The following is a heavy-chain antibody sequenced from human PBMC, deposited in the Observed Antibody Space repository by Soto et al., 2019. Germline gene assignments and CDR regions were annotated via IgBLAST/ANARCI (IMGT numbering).Heavy chain of an antibody. CDR2: IHPDGGHT. Sequence: QVQLVQSGAEVKKPGASVKVSCKASGYAFTNYYVQWVRQAPGQGLEWMGVIHPDGGHTTYSQKFQDRVTMTRDTFTSTIHMELSSLRSEDTSVYYCARGDNDYWGQGTLVTVSS. J-gene: IGHJ4*02. V-gene: IGHV1-46*01. CDR3: ARGDNDY. CDR1: GYAFTNYY.